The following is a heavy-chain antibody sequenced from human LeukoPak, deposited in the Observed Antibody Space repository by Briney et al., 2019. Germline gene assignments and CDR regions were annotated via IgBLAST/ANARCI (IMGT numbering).Heavy chain of an antibody. J-gene: IGHJ6*02. CDR3: ARGRWCSSTSCPLYYYYGMDV. CDR2: TYYRSKWYN. D-gene: IGHD2-2*01. Sequence: SQTLSLTCAISGDSVSSNSAAWNWIRQSPSRGLEWLGRTYYRSKWYNDYAVSVKSRITINPDTSKNQFSLQLNSVTPEDTAVYYCARGRWCSSTSCPLYYYYGMDVWGQGTTVTVSS. V-gene: IGHV6-1*01. CDR1: GDSVSSNSAA.